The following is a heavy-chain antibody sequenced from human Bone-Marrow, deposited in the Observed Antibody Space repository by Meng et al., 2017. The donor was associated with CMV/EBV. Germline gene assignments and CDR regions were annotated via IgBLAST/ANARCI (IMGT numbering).Heavy chain of an antibody. CDR3: TTTNY. CDR2: IRYDGSNK. J-gene: IGHJ4*02. CDR1: GFTFSSYS. V-gene: IGHV3-30*02. Sequence: GGSLRLSCAASGFTFSSYSMNWVRQAPGKGLEWVAFIRYDGSNKYYADSVKGRFTISRDNSKNTLYLQMNSLKTEDTAVYYCTTTNYWGQGTLVTVSS. D-gene: IGHD1-1*01.